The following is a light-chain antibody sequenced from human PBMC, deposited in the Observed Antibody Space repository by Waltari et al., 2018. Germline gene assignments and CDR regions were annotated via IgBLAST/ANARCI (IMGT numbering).Light chain of an antibody. V-gene: IGKV3-11*01. CDR1: QSVTRY. Sequence: EIALTQSPATLSLSPGERATLSCRASQSVTRYVAWYQQRPGQAPRLLIYDASNRATGIPARFSGSGSGTDFTLTISSLEPEDFAVYYCQQRSNWPPITFGQGTRLEIK. J-gene: IGKJ5*01. CDR3: QQRSNWPPIT. CDR2: DAS.